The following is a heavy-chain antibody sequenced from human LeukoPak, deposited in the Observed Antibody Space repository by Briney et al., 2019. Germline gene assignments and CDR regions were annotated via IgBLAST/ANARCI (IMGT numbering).Heavy chain of an antibody. V-gene: IGHV3-23*01. CDR1: GFTFSNYG. D-gene: IGHD5-18*01. CDR2: IRSSGDKT. Sequence: PGGSLRLSCAASGFTFSNYGMSWVRQAPGKGLEWVSAIRSSGDKTYYADSVKGRFTISRDNSKNTLYLQMNSLRAEDTAVYYCAKDRDSYGSNGYWGQGTLVTVSS. J-gene: IGHJ4*02. CDR3: AKDRDSYGSNGY.